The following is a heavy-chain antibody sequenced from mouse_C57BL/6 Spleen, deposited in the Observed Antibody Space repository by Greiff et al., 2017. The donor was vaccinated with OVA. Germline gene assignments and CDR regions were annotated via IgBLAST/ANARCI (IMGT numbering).Heavy chain of an antibody. V-gene: IGHV1-55*01. D-gene: IGHD1-1*01. Sequence: QVQLQQSGAELVKPGASVKMSCKASGYTFTSYWITWVKQRPGQGLEWIGDIYPGSGSTNYNEKFKSKATLTVDTSSSTAYMQLSSLTSEDSAVYYCARGPTGYAMDYWGQGTSVTVSS. J-gene: IGHJ4*01. CDR3: ARGPTGYAMDY. CDR2: IYPGSGST. CDR1: GYTFTSYW.